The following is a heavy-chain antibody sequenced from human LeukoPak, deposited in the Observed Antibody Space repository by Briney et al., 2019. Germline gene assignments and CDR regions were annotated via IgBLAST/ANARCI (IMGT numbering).Heavy chain of an antibody. J-gene: IGHJ4*02. CDR1: ESTFGSYA. CDR3: ARGNGDYRLGSVSADY. Sequence: GASLRLSCAASESTFGSYAMSWVRQAPGKGLEWVSTITGSGATTFYADSVKGRFTISRDISKNTLYLFLQMNSLRAEDTAVYYCARGNGDYRLGSVSADYWGQGTLVTVSS. CDR2: ITGSGATT. V-gene: IGHV3-23*01. D-gene: IGHD4-17*01.